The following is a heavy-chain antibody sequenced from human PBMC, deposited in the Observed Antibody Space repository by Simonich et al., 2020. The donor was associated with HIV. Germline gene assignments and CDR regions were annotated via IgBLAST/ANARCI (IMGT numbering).Heavy chain of an antibody. Sequence: VQLVQSGAEVKKPGASVKVSCKASGYTFTDYYMHWVQQAPGKGLEWMGLVDPEDGETIYAEKFQGRVTITADTSTDTAYMELSSLRSEDTAVYYCARVLGDGYYYDSSGYFEGDHGASDAFDIWGQGTMVTVSS. CDR2: VDPEDGET. J-gene: IGHJ3*02. V-gene: IGHV1-69-2*01. CDR3: ARVLGDGYYYDSSGYFEGDHGASDAFDI. CDR1: GYTFTDYY. D-gene: IGHD3-22*01.